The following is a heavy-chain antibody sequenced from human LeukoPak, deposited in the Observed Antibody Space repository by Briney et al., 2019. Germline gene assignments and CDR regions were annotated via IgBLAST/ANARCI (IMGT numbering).Heavy chain of an antibody. CDR1: GYTFTSYA. V-gene: IGHV1-3*01. CDR3: EREKGFRMGFDI. Sequence: ASVKVSCKASGYTFTSYAMNWMRRAPGQRLEWMGWTNGGNGNTKFSQNFQGRVTITRDTSASTVYMELSSPRSEDTAMYYCEREKGFRMGFDIWGQGTMVTVSS. CDR2: TNGGNGNT. D-gene: IGHD1-14*01. J-gene: IGHJ3*02.